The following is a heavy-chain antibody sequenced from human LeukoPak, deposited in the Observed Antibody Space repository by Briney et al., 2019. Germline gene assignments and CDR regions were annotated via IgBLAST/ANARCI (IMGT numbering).Heavy chain of an antibody. Sequence: PSETLSLTCAVYGGSFSGYYWSWIRQPPGKGLEWIGEINHSGSTNYNPSLKSRVTISVDTSKNQFSLKLSSVTAADTAVYYCARAISIAAAGMVRNYYYYGMDVWGQGTTVTVSS. V-gene: IGHV4-34*01. CDR1: GGSFSGYY. J-gene: IGHJ6*02. CDR2: INHSGST. D-gene: IGHD6-13*01. CDR3: ARAISIAAAGMVRNYYYYGMDV.